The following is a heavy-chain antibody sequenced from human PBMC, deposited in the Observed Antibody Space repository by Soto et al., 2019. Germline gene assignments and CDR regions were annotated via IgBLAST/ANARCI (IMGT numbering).Heavy chain of an antibody. CDR2: ISYDGNYQ. Sequence: QVQLVESGGGVVQPGGSLRLSCAASGFTFSNYGVHWVRQAPGSGLEWVALISYDGNYQYYADAVKGRFAISRDNSKDTLYLEMTSLRSEDTAIYYGAKDRRVRDGLDVWGQGTTVTVSS. D-gene: IGHD3-10*01. CDR3: AKDRRVRDGLDV. J-gene: IGHJ6*02. CDR1: GFTFSNYG. V-gene: IGHV3-30*18.